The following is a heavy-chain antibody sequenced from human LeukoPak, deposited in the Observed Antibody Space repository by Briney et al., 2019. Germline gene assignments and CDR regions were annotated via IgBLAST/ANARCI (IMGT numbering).Heavy chain of an antibody. CDR1: GFTFSSYA. V-gene: IGHV3-23*01. D-gene: IGHD6-25*01. Sequence: GSLRLSCAASGFTFSSYAMSWVRQAPGEGLEWVSGISAGGDTTYTADSVRGRFTISRDNSNNTLYLQMNILTAEDTAVYYCAAISYSGTWPVGYWGQGILVTVTA. CDR2: ISAGGDTT. J-gene: IGHJ4*02. CDR3: AAISYSGTWPVGY.